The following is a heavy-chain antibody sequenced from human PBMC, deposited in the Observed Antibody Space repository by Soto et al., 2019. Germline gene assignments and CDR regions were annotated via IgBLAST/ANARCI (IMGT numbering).Heavy chain of an antibody. CDR3: ARPSLPYDILTGYYGIDV. D-gene: IGHD3-9*01. CDR1: GYSFTSYW. CDR2: IYPGDSDT. J-gene: IGHJ6*02. V-gene: IGHV5-51*01. Sequence: GESLKISCKGSGYSFTSYWIGWVRQMPGKGLEWMGIIYPGDSDTRYSPSFQGQVTISADKSISTAYLQWSSLKASDTAMYYCARPSLPYDILTGYYGIDVWAQGTTVTVSS.